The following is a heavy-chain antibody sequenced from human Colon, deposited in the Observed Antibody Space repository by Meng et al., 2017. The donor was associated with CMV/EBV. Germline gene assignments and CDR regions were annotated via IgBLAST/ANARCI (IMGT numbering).Heavy chain of an antibody. V-gene: IGHV4-38-2*02. CDR3: AREWRTATVTTRVYFDM. J-gene: IGHJ3*02. CDR1: GYSIRSDYY. Sequence: LETLSLTCTVSGYSIRSDYYWAWIRQPPGEGLEWIGNIYHSGSTFYNPSLKSRVAISSDTSRHQFSLNLTSVTAADTAVYYCAREWRTATVTTRVYFDMRGQGTMVTVSS. CDR2: IYHSGST. D-gene: IGHD4-17*01.